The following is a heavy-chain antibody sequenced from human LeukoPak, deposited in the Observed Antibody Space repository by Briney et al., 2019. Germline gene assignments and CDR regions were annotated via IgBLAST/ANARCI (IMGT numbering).Heavy chain of an antibody. CDR3: ARDRGNDILTYPIDY. CDR2: ISSSSGYI. Sequence: GGSLRLSCAASGFTFSSYSMNWVRQAPGKGLEWVSSISSSSGYIYYADSVKGRFTISRDNAKNSLYLQMNSLRAEDTAVYYCARDRGNDILTYPIDYWGQGTLVTVSS. D-gene: IGHD3-9*01. V-gene: IGHV3-21*01. J-gene: IGHJ4*02. CDR1: GFTFSSYS.